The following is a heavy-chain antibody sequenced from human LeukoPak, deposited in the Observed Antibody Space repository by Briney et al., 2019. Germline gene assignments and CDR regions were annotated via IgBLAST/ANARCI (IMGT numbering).Heavy chain of an antibody. CDR1: GFTFSTNS. Sequence: PGGSLGLSCAASGFTFSTNSMSWVRQAPGKGLEWVSILGGSGATTYYADSVKGRFTISRDNSKNMLYLQMNSLRAEDTAVYYCAKERLTTTAFDIWGQGTMVTVSS. D-gene: IGHD4-11*01. V-gene: IGHV3-23*01. J-gene: IGHJ3*02. CDR3: AKERLTTTAFDI. CDR2: LGGSGATT.